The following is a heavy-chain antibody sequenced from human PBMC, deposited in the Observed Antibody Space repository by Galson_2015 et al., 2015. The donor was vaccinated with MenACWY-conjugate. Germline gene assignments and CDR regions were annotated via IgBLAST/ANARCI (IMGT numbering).Heavy chain of an antibody. J-gene: IGHJ4*02. CDR2: IRTEGDST. D-gene: IGHD4/OR15-4a*01. CDR3: VRDMMPGSNDATDY. V-gene: IGHV3-48*02. CDR1: GFSFRTYS. Sequence: SLRLSCAGSGFSFRTYSMNWVRQAPGEGLEWVSYIRTEGDSTHYADSVKGRFTVSRDNAKDSMYLQMNSLRDEDTAVYYCVRDMMPGSNDATDYWGQGTLVTVSS.